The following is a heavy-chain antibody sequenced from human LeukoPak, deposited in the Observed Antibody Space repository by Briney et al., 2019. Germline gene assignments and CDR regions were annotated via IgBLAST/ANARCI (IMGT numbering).Heavy chain of an antibody. CDR2: IYSVGST. D-gene: IGHD1-26*01. CDR1: GFTVSSNY. CDR3: AREATTVYDAFDI. Sequence: GGSLRLSCAASGFTVSSNYMSWVRQAPGKGLEWVSVIYSVGSTYYADSVKGRFTISRDNSKNTLYLQMNSLRAEDTAVYYCAREATTVYDAFDIWGQGTMVTVSS. J-gene: IGHJ3*02. V-gene: IGHV3-66*01.